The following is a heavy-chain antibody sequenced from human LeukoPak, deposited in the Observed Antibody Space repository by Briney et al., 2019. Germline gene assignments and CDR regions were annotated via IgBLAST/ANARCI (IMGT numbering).Heavy chain of an antibody. V-gene: IGHV1-69*04. CDR3: ARGLRRIPNYGMDV. J-gene: IGHJ6*02. CDR1: GGTFSSYA. Sequence: SVKVSCKASGGTFSSYAISWVRQAPGQGLEWMGRIIPILGIANYAQKFQGRVTITADKSTSTAYMELSSLRSEDTAVYYCARGLRRIPNYGMDVWGQGTTDTVSS. CDR2: IIPILGIA.